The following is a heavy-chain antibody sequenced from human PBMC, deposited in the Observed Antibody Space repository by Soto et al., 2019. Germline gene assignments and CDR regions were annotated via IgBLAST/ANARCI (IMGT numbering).Heavy chain of an antibody. Sequence: ASVKVSCKASGYTFTGYYMHWVRQAPGQGLEWMGWINPNSGGTNYAQKFQGRVTMTWDTSISTADMELSRLRSDDTAIYYCARGYCSSIGCSHYFDYWGQGTLVTVSS. D-gene: IGHD2-2*01. CDR1: GYTFTGYY. CDR3: ARGYCSSIGCSHYFDY. V-gene: IGHV1-2*02. CDR2: INPNSGGT. J-gene: IGHJ4*02.